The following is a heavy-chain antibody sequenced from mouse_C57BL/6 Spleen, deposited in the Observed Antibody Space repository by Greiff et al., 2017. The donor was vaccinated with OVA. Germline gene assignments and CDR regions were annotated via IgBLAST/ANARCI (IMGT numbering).Heavy chain of an antibody. Sequence: QVQLKQPGAELVKPGASVKMSCKASGYTFTSYWITWVKQRPGQGLEWIGDIYPGSGSTNYNEKFKSKATLTVDTSSSTAYMQLSSLTSEDSAVYYGARRGYGSSYFDYWGQGTTLTVSS. J-gene: IGHJ2*01. D-gene: IGHD1-1*01. CDR2: IYPGSGST. CDR1: GYTFTSYW. CDR3: ARRGYGSSYFDY. V-gene: IGHV1-55*01.